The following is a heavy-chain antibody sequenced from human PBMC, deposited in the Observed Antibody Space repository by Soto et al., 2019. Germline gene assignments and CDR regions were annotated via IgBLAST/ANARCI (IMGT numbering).Heavy chain of an antibody. CDR3: AREERGDMITFGAGGFDY. CDR1: GGTFSSYA. V-gene: IGHV1-69*01. J-gene: IGHJ4*02. Sequence: QVQLVQSGAEVKKPGSSVKVSCKASGGTFSSYAISWVRQAPGQGLEWMGGIIPIFGTANYAQKFQGRVTITADESTSTAYMELSSLRSEDTGVYYCAREERGDMITFGAGGFDYWGQGTLVTVSS. CDR2: IIPIFGTA. D-gene: IGHD3-16*01.